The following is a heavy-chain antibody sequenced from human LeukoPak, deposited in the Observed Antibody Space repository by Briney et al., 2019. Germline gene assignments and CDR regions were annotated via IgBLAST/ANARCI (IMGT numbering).Heavy chain of an antibody. Sequence: PGRSLRLSCAASGFTFDGYAMHWVRQAPGKGLEWVSGISWNSGSIVYADSVKGRFTISRDNAKNSLYLQMNSLRAEDTALYYCATSREAAWAFDHWGQGTLVTVSS. CDR1: GFTFDGYA. V-gene: IGHV3-9*01. J-gene: IGHJ5*02. CDR3: ATSREAAWAFDH. D-gene: IGHD1-26*01. CDR2: ISWNSGSI.